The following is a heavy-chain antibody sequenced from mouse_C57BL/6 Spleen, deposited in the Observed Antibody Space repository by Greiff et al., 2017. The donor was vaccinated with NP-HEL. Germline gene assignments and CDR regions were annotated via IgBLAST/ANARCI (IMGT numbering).Heavy chain of an antibody. Sequence: QVQLQQPGTELVKPGASVKLSCKASGYTFTSYWMHWVKQRPGQGLEWIGNINPSNGGTTYNEKFKSKATLTVDKSSSTAYMQLSSLTSEDSAVYYCARAELSSDWYFDVWGTGTTVTVSS. V-gene: IGHV1-53*01. CDR2: INPSNGGT. CDR3: ARAELSSDWYFDV. D-gene: IGHD1-1*01. CDR1: GYTFTSYW. J-gene: IGHJ1*03.